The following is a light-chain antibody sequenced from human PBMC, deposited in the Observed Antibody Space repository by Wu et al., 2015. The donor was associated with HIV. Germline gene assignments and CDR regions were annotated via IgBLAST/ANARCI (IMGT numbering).Light chain of an antibody. CDR3: QQRSNWPPIT. J-gene: IGKJ5*01. CDR2: GAS. Sequence: EIVMTQSPATLSVSAGERATLSCRASQSISNNLAWYQQKPGQAPRLLIYGASSRATGIPARFSGSGSGTDFTLTISGMQSEDFAVYYCQQRSNWPPITFGQGTRLEIK. V-gene: IGKV3-15*01. CDR1: QSISNN.